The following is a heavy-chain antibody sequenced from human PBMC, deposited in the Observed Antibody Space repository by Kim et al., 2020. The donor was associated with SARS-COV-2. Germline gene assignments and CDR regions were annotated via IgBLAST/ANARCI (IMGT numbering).Heavy chain of an antibody. V-gene: IGHV1-3*01. CDR1: GYTFTSYA. CDR3: ARRDSSSWYDDAFDI. Sequence: ASVKVSCKASGYTFTSYAMHWVRQAPGQRLEWMGWINAGNGNTKYSQKFQGRVTITRDTSASTAYMELSSLRSEDTAVYYCARRDSSSWYDDAFDIWGQGTMVTVSS. J-gene: IGHJ3*02. D-gene: IGHD6-13*01. CDR2: INAGNGNT.